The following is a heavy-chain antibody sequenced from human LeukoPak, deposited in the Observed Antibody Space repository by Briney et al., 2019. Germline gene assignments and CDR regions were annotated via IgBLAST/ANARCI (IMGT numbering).Heavy chain of an antibody. CDR1: GFTFSSYS. CDR3: ARDLWEHPDAFDI. V-gene: IGHV3-21*01. CDR2: ISSSSSYI. Sequence: GGSLRLSCAASGFTFSSYSMNWVRQAPGKGLEWVSSISSSSSYIYYADSVKGRFTISRDNAKNSLYLQMNSLRAEDTAVYYYARDLWEHPDAFDIWGQGTMVTVSS. J-gene: IGHJ3*02. D-gene: IGHD1-26*01.